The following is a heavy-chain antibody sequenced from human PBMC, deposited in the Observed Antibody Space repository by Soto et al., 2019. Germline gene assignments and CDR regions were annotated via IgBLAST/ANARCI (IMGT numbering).Heavy chain of an antibody. CDR3: AKGVELDV. V-gene: IGHV3-23*01. CDR2: IGDSGAST. CDR1: GFSFSSFA. Sequence: EVLLLESGGGLVQPGGSLRLSCEASGFSFSSFAMNWVCQAPGKGLEWVSAIGDSGASTYYADSVKGRFTISRDNSRNTLYLQLTRLTAEDTAVYYCAKGVELDVWGNGTTVNVSS. J-gene: IGHJ6*04. D-gene: IGHD1-26*01.